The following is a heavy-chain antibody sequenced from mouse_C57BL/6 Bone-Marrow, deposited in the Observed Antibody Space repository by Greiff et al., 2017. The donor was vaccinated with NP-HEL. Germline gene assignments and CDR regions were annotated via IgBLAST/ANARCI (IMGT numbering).Heavy chain of an antibody. D-gene: IGHD3-2*02. CDR2: IPPNSGST. V-gene: IGHV1-64*01. J-gene: IGHJ2*01. CDR1: GYTFTSYW. Sequence: VQLQQSGAELVKPGASVTLSCKASGYTFTSYWMHWVKQRPGQGLEWIGMIPPNSGSTNYNEKFKSKATLTVDKSSSTAYMQLSSLTSEDSAVYYCARGQLRLRGDYWGQGTTLTVSS. CDR3: ARGQLRLRGDY.